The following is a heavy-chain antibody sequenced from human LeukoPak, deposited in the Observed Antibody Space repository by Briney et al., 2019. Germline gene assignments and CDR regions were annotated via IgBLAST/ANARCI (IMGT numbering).Heavy chain of an antibody. Sequence: PGGSLRLSCAASGFTFTNYWMTWVRQAPGKGLEWVASINQDGSERFYVDSVKGRFTISRDNAKNSLFLQMNSLRADDTAVYHWGRDNIRKDDYWGQGTLVTVSS. D-gene: IGHD2/OR15-2a*01. J-gene: IGHJ4*02. CDR2: INQDGSER. CDR3: GRDNIRKDDY. CDR1: GFTFTNYW. V-gene: IGHV3-7*01.